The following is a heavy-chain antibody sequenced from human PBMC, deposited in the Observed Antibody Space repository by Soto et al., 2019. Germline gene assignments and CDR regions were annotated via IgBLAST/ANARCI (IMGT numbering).Heavy chain of an antibody. J-gene: IGHJ5*02. D-gene: IGHD4-4*01. V-gene: IGHV4-31*03. CDR1: GASMNSGAYY. Sequence: QVQLQESGPGLVKPSQTLSLTCTVSGASMNSGAYYWSWVRQPPGKGLEWIGYIYHNGRTYNNPSLMSRVTMSLDTSKNQFSLKLNSVSAADTAVYYCTRVSVTGTRWFDPWGQGTLVTVSS. CDR3: TRVSVTGTRWFDP. CDR2: IYHNGRT.